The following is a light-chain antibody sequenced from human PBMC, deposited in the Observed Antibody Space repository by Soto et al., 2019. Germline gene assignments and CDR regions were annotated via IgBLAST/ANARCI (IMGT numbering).Light chain of an antibody. Sequence: EIVLTQSPGTLSLSPGERATLSCRASQSVSSSYLAWYQQKPGQAPRLLIYGASSRATGIPDRFSGSGSGTDFTLTISRLEPEDFAVYYCQQYGSLPAITFGRGTRLEIK. CDR1: QSVSSSY. V-gene: IGKV3-20*01. J-gene: IGKJ5*01. CDR3: QQYGSLPAIT. CDR2: GAS.